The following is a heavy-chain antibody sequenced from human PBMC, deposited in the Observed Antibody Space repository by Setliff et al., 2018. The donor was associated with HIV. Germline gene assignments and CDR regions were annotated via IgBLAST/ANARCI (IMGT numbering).Heavy chain of an antibody. D-gene: IGHD2-8*01. CDR3: ARGAPYCNHGICHLFDY. J-gene: IGHJ4*01. CDR1: GESFSGYY. V-gene: IGHV4-34*01. Sequence: KTSETLSLTCAVYGESFSGYYWSWIRQPAGKGPEWLGEINHSGRAKYNPSLKSRLTISVDTSKNQFSLRLSSVTAADTAVYYCARGAPYCNHGICHLFDYWGHGNLVTVSS. CDR2: INHSGRA.